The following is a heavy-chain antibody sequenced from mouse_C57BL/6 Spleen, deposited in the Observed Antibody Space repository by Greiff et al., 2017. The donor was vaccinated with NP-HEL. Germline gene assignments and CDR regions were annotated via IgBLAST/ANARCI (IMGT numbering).Heavy chain of an antibody. CDR2: IYPGSGST. CDR3: ARYGTGTGDFDY. J-gene: IGHJ2*01. D-gene: IGHD4-1*01. Sequence: VQLQQPGAELVKPGASVKMSCKASGYTFTSYWITWVKQRPGQGLEWIGDIYPGSGSTNYNEKFKSKATLTVDTSSSTAYMQLSSLTSEDSAVYYCARYGTGTGDFDYWGQGTTLTVSS. V-gene: IGHV1-55*01. CDR1: GYTFTSYW.